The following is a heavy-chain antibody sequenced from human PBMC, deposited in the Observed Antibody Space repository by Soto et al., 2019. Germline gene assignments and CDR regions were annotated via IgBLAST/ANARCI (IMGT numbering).Heavy chain of an antibody. Sequence: PXATLSLTFTVSGGCVSSGSFYGSWIRQPPGMGLEWIGFVYYIGRTNYNPSLKSRVAISVDTSKNQFSLKLSSVTAADTAVYYCADGYSNSLFDPWGQGTLVTVSS. CDR1: GGCVSSGSFY. CDR2: VYYIGRT. V-gene: IGHV4-61*01. CDR3: ADGYSNSLFDP. J-gene: IGHJ5*02. D-gene: IGHD6-13*01.